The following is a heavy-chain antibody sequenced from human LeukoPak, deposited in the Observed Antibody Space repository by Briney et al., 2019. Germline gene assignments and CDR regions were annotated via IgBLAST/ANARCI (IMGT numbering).Heavy chain of an antibody. CDR3: ARDRAGTGYSYGYLRPFDY. Sequence: GGSLRLSCAASGFTFSSYSMNWVRQAPGKGLEWVSSISSSSSYIYYADSVKGRFTISRDNAKNSLYLQMNSLRAEDTAVYYCARDRAGTGYSYGYLRPFDYWGQGTLVTVSS. CDR1: GFTFSSYS. J-gene: IGHJ4*02. V-gene: IGHV3-21*01. D-gene: IGHD5-18*01. CDR2: ISSSSSYI.